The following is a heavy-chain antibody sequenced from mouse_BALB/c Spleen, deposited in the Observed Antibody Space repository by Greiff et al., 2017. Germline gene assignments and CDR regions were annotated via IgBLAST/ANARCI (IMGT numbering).Heavy chain of an antibody. CDR1: GFTFSSFG. Sequence: EVKLMESGGGLVQPGGSRKLSCAASGFTFSSFGMHWVRQAPEKGLEWVAYISSGSSTIYYADTVKGRFTISRDNPKNTLFLQMTSLRSEDTAMYYCARSVNYSAWFAYWGQGTLVTVSA. V-gene: IGHV5-17*02. D-gene: IGHD1-1*01. CDR2: ISSGSSTI. CDR3: ARSVNYSAWFAY. J-gene: IGHJ3*01.